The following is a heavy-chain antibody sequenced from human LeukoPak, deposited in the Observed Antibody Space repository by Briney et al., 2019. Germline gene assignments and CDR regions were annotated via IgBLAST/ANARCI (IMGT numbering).Heavy chain of an antibody. CDR2: ISAGGSST. Sequence: AGGSLRLSCAASGFTFSSYAMSWVRQAPGKGLEWVSAISAGGSSTYYADSVKGRFTISRDSSKNTLYPQMNSLRAEDTAVYYCARGAYGDYDYWGQGTLVTVSS. J-gene: IGHJ4*02. CDR1: GFTFSSYA. CDR3: ARGAYGDYDY. V-gene: IGHV3-23*01. D-gene: IGHD4-17*01.